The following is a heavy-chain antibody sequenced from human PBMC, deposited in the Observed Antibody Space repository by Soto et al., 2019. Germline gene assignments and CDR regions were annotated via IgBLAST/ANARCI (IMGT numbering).Heavy chain of an antibody. V-gene: IGHV1-18*01. J-gene: IGHJ4*02. CDR3: ATGPQDSGSYGGFLSY. D-gene: IGHD1-26*01. CDR2: ISAYNGDT. CDR1: GYTFTSYG. Sequence: GASVKVSCKASGYTFTSYGITWVRQAPGQGLEWMGWISAYNGDTNYVQKLQGRVTMTTDTSTSTAYMELRSLRSDDTAVYYCATGPQDSGSYGGFLSYWGQGTLVTVSS.